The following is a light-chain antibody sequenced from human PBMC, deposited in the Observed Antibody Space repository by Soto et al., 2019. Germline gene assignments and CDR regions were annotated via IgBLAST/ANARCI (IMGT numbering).Light chain of an antibody. V-gene: IGKV3-15*01. CDR1: QSVSNN. J-gene: IGKJ2*01. CDR3: QQYVTSPPGYS. Sequence: EVVMTQSPATLSVSPGERATLSCRASQSVSNNLAWYQQKPGQAPRLLIYGASTRATGVSARFSGSGSGTGFTLTISRLEPEDFAVYYCQQYVTSPPGYSFGQGTELRIK. CDR2: GAS.